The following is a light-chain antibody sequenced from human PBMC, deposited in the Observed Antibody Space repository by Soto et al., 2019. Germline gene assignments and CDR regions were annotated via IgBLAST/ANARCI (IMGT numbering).Light chain of an antibody. CDR1: QYIRND. CDR2: AAS. V-gene: IGKV1-6*01. J-gene: IGKJ5*01. CDR3: LQDYNYPYT. Sequence: AIQMTQSPSSLSASVGDRVTISCRASQYIRNDLGWYQQKPGKAPNLLISAASNLESGVPLRFSGSGSGTDFTLTISSLQPEDFATYYCLQDYNYPYTFGQGTRLEIK.